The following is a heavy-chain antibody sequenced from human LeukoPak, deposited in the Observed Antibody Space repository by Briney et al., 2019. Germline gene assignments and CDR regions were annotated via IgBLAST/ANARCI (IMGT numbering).Heavy chain of an antibody. D-gene: IGHD3-10*01. CDR1: GYTFTTYA. CDR2: INTGNGNT. J-gene: IGHJ4*02. CDR3: AEGSGSYYDY. Sequence: ASVKVSCKASGYTFTTYAMHWVRQAPGQRLEWMGWINTGNGNTKYSQKFQGRVTITRDTSASTVYMELSNLRSEDTAVYYCAEGSGSYYDYWGQGTLVTVSS. V-gene: IGHV1-3*04.